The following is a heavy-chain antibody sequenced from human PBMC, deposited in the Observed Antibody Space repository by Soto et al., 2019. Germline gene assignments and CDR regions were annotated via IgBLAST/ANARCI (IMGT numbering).Heavy chain of an antibody. CDR1: GGTFSSYA. D-gene: IGHD6-19*01. J-gene: IGHJ5*02. CDR2: IIPIFGTA. V-gene: IGHV1-69*13. CDR3: ARAAPTGYSSGWYRNWFDP. Sequence: SVKVSCKASGGTFSSYAISWVRQAPGQGLEWMGGIIPIFGTANYAQKFQGRVTITADESTSTAYMELSSLRSEDTAVYYCARAAPTGYSSGWYRNWFDPWGQGTLVTVSS.